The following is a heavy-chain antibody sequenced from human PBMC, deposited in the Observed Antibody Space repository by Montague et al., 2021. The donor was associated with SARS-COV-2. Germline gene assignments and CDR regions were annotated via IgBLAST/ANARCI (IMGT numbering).Heavy chain of an antibody. J-gene: IGHJ4*02. Sequence: SETPSLTCTVSGGSISSSTYYWGWIRQPPGMGLEWIGSIYYSGSIYYNPSLKSRVTISVDTSKNQFSLKLSSVTAADTAVYYCARHGWGWLRLLRPFDYWGQGTLVTVSS. CDR3: ARHGWGWLRLLRPFDY. V-gene: IGHV4-39*01. CDR1: GGSISSSTYY. CDR2: IYYSGSI. D-gene: IGHD5-12*01.